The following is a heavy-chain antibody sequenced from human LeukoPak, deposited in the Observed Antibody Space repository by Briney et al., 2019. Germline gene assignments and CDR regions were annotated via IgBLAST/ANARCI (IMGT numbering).Heavy chain of an antibody. Sequence: PGGSLRLSXAASGFTFSSYAMHWVRQAPGKGLEYVSAISSNGGSTYYANSVKGRFTISRDNSKNTLYLQMGSLRAEDMAVYYCAREMTRYYDFWSGYDIWGQGTMVTVSS. CDR2: ISSNGGST. D-gene: IGHD3-3*01. CDR3: AREMTRYYDFWSGYDI. J-gene: IGHJ3*02. CDR1: GFTFSSYA. V-gene: IGHV3-64*01.